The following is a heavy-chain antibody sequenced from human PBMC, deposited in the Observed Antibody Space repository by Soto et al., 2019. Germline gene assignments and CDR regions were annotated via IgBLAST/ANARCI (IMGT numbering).Heavy chain of an antibody. CDR3: ARGEARGYSYGYYYHYYYGMDV. CDR1: GGSFSGYY. Sequence: PSETLSLTCAVYGGSFSGYYWSWIRQPPGKGLEWIGEINHSGSTNYNPSLKSRVTISVDTSKNQFSLKLSSVTAADTAVYYCARGEARGYSYGYYYHYYYGMDVWGQGTTVTVSS. V-gene: IGHV4-34*01. J-gene: IGHJ6*02. CDR2: INHSGST. D-gene: IGHD5-18*01.